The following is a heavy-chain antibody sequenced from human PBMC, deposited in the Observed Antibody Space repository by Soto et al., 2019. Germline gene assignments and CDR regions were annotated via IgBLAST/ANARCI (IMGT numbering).Heavy chain of an antibody. V-gene: IGHV1-69*13. CDR2: IIPIFGTA. CDR3: ARDWAARPYYIDY. Sequence: ASVKVSCKASGGTFSSYAISWVRQAPGQGLEWMGGIIPIFGTANYAQKFQGRVTITADESTSTAYMELSSLRSEDTAVYYCARDWAARPYYIDYRGQGTLVTVSS. CDR1: GGTFSSYA. J-gene: IGHJ4*02. D-gene: IGHD6-6*01.